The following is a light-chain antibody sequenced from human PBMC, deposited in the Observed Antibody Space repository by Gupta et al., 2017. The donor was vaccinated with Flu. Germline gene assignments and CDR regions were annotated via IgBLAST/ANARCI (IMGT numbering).Light chain of an antibody. V-gene: IGKV1-17*01. CDR1: QGIRND. Sequence: DIQLTQSPSSLSASVGDRVTITCRASQGIRNDLGWYQHKPGKAPKRLIYGASRVQSGVPSRCSGSGSETXFTLTSXSLQPEDFATDYCVQQNSSLATFGXGTKVEIK. J-gene: IGKJ4*01. CDR2: GAS. CDR3: VQQNSSLAT.